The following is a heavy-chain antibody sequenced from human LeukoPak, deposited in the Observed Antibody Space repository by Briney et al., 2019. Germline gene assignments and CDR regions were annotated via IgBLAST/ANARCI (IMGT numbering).Heavy chain of an antibody. CDR1: GGSFSGYY. Sequence: SETLSLTCAVYGGSFSGYYWSWIRQPPGKGLEWTGEINHSGSTNYNPSLKSRVTISVDTSKNQFSLKLSSVTAADTAVYYCARGRVDTAMVISSYYYGMDVWGKGTTVTVSS. CDR3: ARGRVDTAMVISSYYYGMDV. D-gene: IGHD5-18*01. CDR2: INHSGST. J-gene: IGHJ6*04. V-gene: IGHV4-34*01.